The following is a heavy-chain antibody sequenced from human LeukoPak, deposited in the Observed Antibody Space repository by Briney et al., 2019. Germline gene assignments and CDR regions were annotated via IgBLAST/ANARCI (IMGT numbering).Heavy chain of an antibody. CDR2: ISGSGGST. D-gene: IGHD2-2*01. V-gene: IGHV3-23*01. J-gene: IGHJ4*02. CDR1: GFTFSSYA. Sequence: PGGSLRLSCAASGFTFSSYAMSWVRQAPGKGLEWVSAISGSGGSTYYADSVKGRFTISRDNSKNTLYLQMNSLRAEDTAVYYCASVDCSSTSCHNYYFDYWGQGTLVTVSS. CDR3: ASVDCSSTSCHNYYFDY.